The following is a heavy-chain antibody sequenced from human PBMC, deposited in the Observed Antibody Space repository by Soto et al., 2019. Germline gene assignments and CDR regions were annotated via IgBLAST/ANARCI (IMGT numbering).Heavy chain of an antibody. V-gene: IGHV1-8*01. CDR2: MNPNSGNT. Sequence: QVQLVQSGAEVKKPGASAKVSCKASGYSFSDYDINWVRQATGQGPEWMGWMNPNSGNTGYEQKFQGRVTMTRNTSINTAYMELSSLGSEDTAVYYCARDNRYNWNDEGWFDPWGQGTLVTVSS. CDR1: GYSFSDYD. CDR3: ARDNRYNWNDEGWFDP. J-gene: IGHJ5*02. D-gene: IGHD1-20*01.